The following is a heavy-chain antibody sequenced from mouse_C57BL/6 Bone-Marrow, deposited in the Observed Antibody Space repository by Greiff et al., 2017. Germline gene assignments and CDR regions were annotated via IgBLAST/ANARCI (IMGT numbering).Heavy chain of an antibody. V-gene: IGHV7-3*01. J-gene: IGHJ4*01. CDR1: GFTFTDYY. Sequence: EVQVVESGGGLVQPGGSLSLSCAASGFTFTDYYMSWVRQPPGKALEWLGFIRNKANGYTTEYSASVKGRFTISRDNSQSILYLQMNALRAEDSATYYYARYRDRPDMDYWGQGTSVTVSS. CDR2: IRNKANGYTT. CDR3: ARYRDRPDMDY. D-gene: IGHD3-2*01.